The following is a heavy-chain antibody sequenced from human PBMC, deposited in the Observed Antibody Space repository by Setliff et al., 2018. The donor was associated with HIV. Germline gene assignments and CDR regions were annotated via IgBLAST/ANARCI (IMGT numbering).Heavy chain of an antibody. J-gene: IGHJ4*02. D-gene: IGHD5-12*01. CDR2: IYYSGST. CDR1: GGSISSNNYY. V-gene: IGHV4-39*07. Sequence: SETLSLTCTVSGGSISSNNYYWGWIRQPPGKGLEWIGSIYYSGSTYYNPSLKSRVTISLDRSKTQFSLKLSSVTAADTAVYYCARSPLYSGYERYYFDYWGQGTLVTVSS. CDR3: ARSPLYSGYERYYFDY.